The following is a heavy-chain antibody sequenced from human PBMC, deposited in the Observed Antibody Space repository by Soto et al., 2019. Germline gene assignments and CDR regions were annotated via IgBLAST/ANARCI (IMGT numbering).Heavy chain of an antibody. V-gene: IGHV1-69*06. J-gene: IGHJ4*02. Sequence: SVKVSCKASGGTFSSYAISWVRQAPGQGLEWMGVIIPIFGTANYAQKFQGRVTITADKSTSTAYMDVSSLRSEDTAVYYCARDRVSYDSSGYYTLDYWGQGTLVTLSS. CDR2: IIPIFGTA. CDR1: GGTFSSYA. CDR3: ARDRVSYDSSGYYTLDY. D-gene: IGHD3-22*01.